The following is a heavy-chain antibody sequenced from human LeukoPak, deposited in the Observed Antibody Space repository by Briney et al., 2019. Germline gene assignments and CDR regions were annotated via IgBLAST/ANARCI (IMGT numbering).Heavy chain of an antibody. D-gene: IGHD3-22*01. V-gene: IGHV4-30-2*01. Sequence: PSETLSLTCAVAGGSISSGGYSWSWIRQPPGKGLEWIGYIYHSGSTYYNPSLKSRVTISVDRSKNQFSLKLSSVTAADTAVYYCRGHYYDSSGYFDYWGQGTLVTVSS. J-gene: IGHJ4*02. CDR2: IYHSGST. CDR1: GGSISSGGYS. CDR3: RGHYYDSSGYFDY.